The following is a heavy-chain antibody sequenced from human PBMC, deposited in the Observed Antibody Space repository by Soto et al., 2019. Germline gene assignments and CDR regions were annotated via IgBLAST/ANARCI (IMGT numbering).Heavy chain of an antibody. V-gene: IGHV3-23*01. J-gene: IGHJ4*02. Sequence: GGSLRLSCAASGFTFSSYAMSWVRQAPGKGLEWVSAISGSGGSTYYADSVKGRFTISRDNSENTLYLQMNSLRAEDTAVYYCAKDNDRGVINYFDYWGQGTLVTVSS. CDR2: ISGSGGST. CDR3: AKDNDRGVINYFDY. D-gene: IGHD3-10*02. CDR1: GFTFSSYA.